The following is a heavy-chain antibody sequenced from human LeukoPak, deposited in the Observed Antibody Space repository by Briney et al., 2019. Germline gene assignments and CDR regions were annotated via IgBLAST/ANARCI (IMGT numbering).Heavy chain of an antibody. CDR2: ISSSGSAI. D-gene: IGHD2-15*01. CDR3: VRVKGSYFDY. Sequence: GGSLRLSCAASGFPLSSYSINWVRQAPGKGLEWVSYISSSGSAIYYVDSVKGRFTVSRDNAKNSPFLQMNSPRAEDTAVYYCVRVKGSYFDYWGQGALVTFSS. CDR1: GFPLSSYS. J-gene: IGHJ4*02. V-gene: IGHV3-48*01.